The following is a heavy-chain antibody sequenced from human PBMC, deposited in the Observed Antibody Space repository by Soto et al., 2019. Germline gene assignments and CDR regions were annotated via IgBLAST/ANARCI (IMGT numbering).Heavy chain of an antibody. CDR2: INPNNGAT. Sequence: QVQLVQSGAEVKKPGASVKVSCKAPRYIFTAYFMHWVRQAPGQGLEWMGWINPNNGATHYGLSFQGRVTMTRETSISTDYMELSSLRSDDTAVYYCASQDPGARFDPWGQGTLVIVSS. V-gene: IGHV1-2*02. J-gene: IGHJ5*02. CDR3: ASQDPGARFDP. CDR1: RYIFTAYF.